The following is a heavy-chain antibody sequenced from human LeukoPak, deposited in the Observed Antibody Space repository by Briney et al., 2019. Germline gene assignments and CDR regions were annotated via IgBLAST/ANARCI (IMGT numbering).Heavy chain of an antibody. Sequence: SKTLSLTCTVSGGSISSGTYYWTWIRQPAGKGLEWIGRIYTTGSTNYNPSLKSRVTMSTDTSKNQFSLKLSSVTAADTAVCYCARVTTGGYYNCWGQGTLVTVSS. J-gene: IGHJ4*02. CDR1: GGSISSGTYY. CDR3: ARVTTGGYYNC. V-gene: IGHV4-61*02. CDR2: IYTTGST. D-gene: IGHD3-22*01.